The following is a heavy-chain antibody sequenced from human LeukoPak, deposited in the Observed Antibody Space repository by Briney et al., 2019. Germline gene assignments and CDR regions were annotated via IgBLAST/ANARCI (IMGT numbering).Heavy chain of an antibody. CDR1: GFIFSSYW. V-gene: IGHV3-74*01. J-gene: IGHJ4*02. CDR2: INSDGSST. CDR3: ASEGLRLGELSHDY. D-gene: IGHD3-16*02. Sequence: GGSLRLSCAASGFIFSSYWMHWVRQAPGKGLVWVSRINSDGSSTSYADSVKGRFTISRDNAKNTLYLQMNSLRAEDTAVYYCASEGLRLGELSHDYWGQGTLVTVSS.